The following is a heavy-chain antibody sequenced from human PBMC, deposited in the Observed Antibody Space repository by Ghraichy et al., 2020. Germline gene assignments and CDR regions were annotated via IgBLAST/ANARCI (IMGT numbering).Heavy chain of an antibody. CDR3: VRQRSYDVLTGYCDVFDI. D-gene: IGHD3-9*01. V-gene: IGHV3-30*04. Sequence: GGSLRLSCAASEFTFSNYAMNWVRQAPGKALEWVAVISFDGSFKHYADFVKGRFTISRDNAKNTLDLQMNSLRAEDMAVYYCVRQRSYDVLTGYCDVFDIWGHGTRVTVS. J-gene: IGHJ3*02. CDR2: ISFDGSFK. CDR1: EFTFSNYA.